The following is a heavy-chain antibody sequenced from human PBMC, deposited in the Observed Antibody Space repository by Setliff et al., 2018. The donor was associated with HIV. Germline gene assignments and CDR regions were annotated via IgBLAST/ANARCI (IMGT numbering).Heavy chain of an antibody. J-gene: IGHJ4*02. CDR2: IYYSGST. CDR1: GGSISSGDYY. V-gene: IGHV4-30-4*08. Sequence: LSLTCTVSGGSISSGDYYWSWIRQPPGKGLEWIGYIYYSGSTYYNPSLRSRVTISLDTSKNQFSLKLSSVTAADTAVYFCARVRRDGNSFDDWGQGTLVTVSS. CDR3: ARVRRDGNSFDD. D-gene: IGHD4-4*01.